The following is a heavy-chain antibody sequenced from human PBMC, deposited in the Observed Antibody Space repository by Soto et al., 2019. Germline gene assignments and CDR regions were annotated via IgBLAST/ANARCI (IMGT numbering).Heavy chain of an antibody. CDR3: ARDGHYGSGFGYMDV. J-gene: IGHJ6*03. CDR1: GFTFSSYG. D-gene: IGHD3-10*01. CDR2: IWYDGSNK. V-gene: IGHV3-33*01. Sequence: QVQLVESGGGVVQPGRSLRLSFAASGFTFSSYGMHWVRQAPGKGLEWVAVIWYDGSNKYYADSVKGRFTISRDNSKNTLYLQMNSLRAEDTAVYYCARDGHYGSGFGYMDVWGKGTTVTVSS.